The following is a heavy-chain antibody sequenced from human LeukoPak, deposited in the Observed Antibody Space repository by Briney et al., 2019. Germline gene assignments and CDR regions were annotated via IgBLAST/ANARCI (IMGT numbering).Heavy chain of an antibody. D-gene: IGHD3-16*01. CDR3: ATSPTFGGVRGFDY. J-gene: IGHJ4*02. V-gene: IGHV1-24*01. CDR1: GYTLTELS. CDR2: FDSEDGET. Sequence: ASVKVSCKVSGYTLTELSMHWVRQAPGKGLEGMGGFDSEDGETIYAQNFQGRLTMTEDTSTDTAYMGPSGLRAEDTAVYYCATSPTFGGVRGFDYWGQGTLVTVSS.